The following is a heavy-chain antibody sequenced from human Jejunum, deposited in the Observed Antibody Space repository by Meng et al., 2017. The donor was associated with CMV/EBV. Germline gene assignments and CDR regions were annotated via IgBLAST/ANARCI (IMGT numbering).Heavy chain of an antibody. Sequence: FTFNSDGMNWVRQAPGKGLEWVASISGSGSKIYYADSVKGRFTISRDNTKKSLYLQMNSLRAEDTAVYYCARGIIIVPNAYYFDSWGQGTLVTVSS. J-gene: IGHJ4*02. CDR1: FTFNSDG. D-gene: IGHD2-2*01. V-gene: IGHV3-21*01. CDR3: ARGIIIVPNAYYFDS. CDR2: ISGSGSKI.